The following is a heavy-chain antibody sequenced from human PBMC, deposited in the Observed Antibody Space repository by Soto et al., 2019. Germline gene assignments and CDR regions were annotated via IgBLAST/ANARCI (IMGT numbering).Heavy chain of an antibody. CDR1: GFSFRTYA. CDR2: ISDTGDDT. J-gene: IGHJ4*02. D-gene: IGHD3-10*02. V-gene: IGHV3-23*01. Sequence: EVQLLESGGGLVQPGGSLRLSCAASGFSFRTYAMSWVRQATGQGLEWVSVISDTGDDTYYADSVKGRFTIARDSSRTTLYLRMNSLRAEDTAVYYCASYVRGPTFYFGSWGQGTLVTVAS. CDR3: ASYVRGPTFYFGS.